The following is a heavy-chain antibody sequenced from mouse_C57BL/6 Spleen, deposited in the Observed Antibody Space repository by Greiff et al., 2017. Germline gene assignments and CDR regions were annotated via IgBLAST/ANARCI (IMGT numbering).Heavy chain of an antibody. V-gene: IGHV1-22*01. CDR1: GYTFTDYN. Sequence: VQLQQSGPELVKPGASVKMSCKASGYTFTDYNMHWVKQSHGKSLEWIGYINPNNGGTSYNQKFKGKATLTVNKSSSTAYMELRSLTSEDSAVYYCARTLYYSNWYFDVWGTGTAVTVSS. CDR3: ARTLYYSNWYFDV. J-gene: IGHJ1*03. D-gene: IGHD2-5*01. CDR2: INPNNGGT.